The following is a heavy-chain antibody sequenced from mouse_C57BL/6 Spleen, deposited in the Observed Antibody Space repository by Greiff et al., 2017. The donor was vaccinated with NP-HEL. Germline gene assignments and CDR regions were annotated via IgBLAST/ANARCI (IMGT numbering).Heavy chain of an antibody. V-gene: IGHV1-62-2*01. D-gene: IGHD1-1*01. J-gene: IGHJ3*01. CDR1: GYTFTEYT. CDR2: FYPGSGSI. Sequence: VQLQQSGAELVKPGASVKLSCKASGYTFTEYTIHWVKQRSGQGLEWIGWFYPGSGSIKYNEKFKDKATLTADKSSSTVYMELSRLTSEDSAVYFCARHEDNYYGRSYGWFAYWGQGTLVTVSA. CDR3: ARHEDNYYGRSYGWFAY.